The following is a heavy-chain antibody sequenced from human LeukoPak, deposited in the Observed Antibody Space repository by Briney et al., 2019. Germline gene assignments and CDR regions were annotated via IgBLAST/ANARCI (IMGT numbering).Heavy chain of an antibody. J-gene: IGHJ4*02. CDR2: IYYSGST. CDR1: GGSISSYY. CDR3: ARLGTKSGSYYVY. D-gene: IGHD1-26*01. V-gene: IGHV4-59*08. Sequence: SETLSLTCTVSGGSISSYYWSWIRQPPGKGLEWIGYIYYSGSTNYNPSLKSRVTISVDTSKNQFSLKLSSVTAADTAVYYCARLGTKSGSYYVYWGQGTLVTVSS.